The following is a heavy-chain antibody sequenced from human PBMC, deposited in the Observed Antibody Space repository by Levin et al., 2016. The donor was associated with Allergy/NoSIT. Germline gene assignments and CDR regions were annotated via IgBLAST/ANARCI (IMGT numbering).Heavy chain of an antibody. Sequence: VRQMPGKGLEWMGRIDPSDSYTNYSPSFQGHVTISADKSISTAYLQWSSLKASDTAMYYCASTTPTTYRYYYYYYMDVWGKGTTVTVSS. CDR3: ASTTPTTYRYYYYYYMDV. J-gene: IGHJ6*03. D-gene: IGHD1-1*01. CDR2: IDPSDSYT. V-gene: IGHV5-10-1*01.